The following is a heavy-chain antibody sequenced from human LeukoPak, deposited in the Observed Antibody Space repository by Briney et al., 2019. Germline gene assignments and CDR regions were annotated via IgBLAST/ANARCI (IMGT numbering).Heavy chain of an antibody. CDR3: ARARRVQVIPVAESAEYFEH. CDR1: GYPFTSFG. Sequence: ASVKVSCKTSGYPFTSFGVSWVRQAPGQGLEWMGWISPYNGNTNFAQRFQGRLTLTTDTSTSTVYMEQRSLRSDDTAVYFCARARRVQVIPVAESAEYFEHWGQGTLVTVSS. CDR2: ISPYNGNT. D-gene: IGHD2-2*01. V-gene: IGHV1-18*01. J-gene: IGHJ1*01.